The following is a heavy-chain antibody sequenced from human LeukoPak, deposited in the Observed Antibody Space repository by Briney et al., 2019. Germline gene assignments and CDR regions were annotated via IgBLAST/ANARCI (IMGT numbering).Heavy chain of an antibody. CDR1: GGSISSYY. J-gene: IGHJ3*02. CDR3: ARADSSGHYYRPYAFDI. V-gene: IGHV4-4*07. CDR2: IYASGST. Sequence: SETLSLTCTVSGGSISSYYGSWIRQPAGKGLEWIGRIYASGSTNYNPSLKSRVTMSVDTSKNQFSLKLSSVTAADTAVYYCARADSSGHYYRPYAFDIWGQGTTVTVSS. D-gene: IGHD3-22*01.